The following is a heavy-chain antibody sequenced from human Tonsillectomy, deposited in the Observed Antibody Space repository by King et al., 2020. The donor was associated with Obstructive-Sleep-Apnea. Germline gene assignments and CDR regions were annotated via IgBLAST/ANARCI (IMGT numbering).Heavy chain of an antibody. Sequence: VQLVESGGGLVQPGGSLKLSCAASGFTFSGSAMHWVRQASGKGLEWVGRIRSKANSYATAYAASVKGRFTISRDDSKNTAYLQMNSLKTEETAVYYCTRVPEVNWFDPCGQGTLVTVSS. CDR2: IRSKANSYAT. J-gene: IGHJ5*02. CDR3: TRVPEVNWFDP. CDR1: GFTFSGSA. V-gene: IGHV3-73*02.